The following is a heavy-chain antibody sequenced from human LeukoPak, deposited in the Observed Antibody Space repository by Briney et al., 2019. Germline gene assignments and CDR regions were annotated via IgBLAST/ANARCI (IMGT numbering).Heavy chain of an antibody. D-gene: IGHD5-18*01. CDR2: IYYSGST. J-gene: IGHJ6*03. CDR1: GGSISSHY. V-gene: IGHV4-59*11. Sequence: PSETLSLTCTVSGGSISSHYWSWIRQPPGKGLEWIGYIYYSGSTNYSPSLKSRVTISVDTSKNQFSLKLSSVTAADTAVYYCARESWDTAMVTDYYYYYYMDVWGKGTTVTVSS. CDR3: ARESWDTAMVTDYYYYYYMDV.